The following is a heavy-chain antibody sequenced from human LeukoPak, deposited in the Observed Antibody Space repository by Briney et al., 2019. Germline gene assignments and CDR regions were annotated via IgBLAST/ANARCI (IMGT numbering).Heavy chain of an antibody. Sequence: PGGSLRLSCAASGSGFTFSTSAMNWVRQAPGKGLEWVSSISVSAGSTFYADSVKRRFTISTDNSKNTLYLQMNSLRAEDTAVYFCAKTPVSAAGYNWFDSWGQGALVTVSS. CDR1: GSGFTFSTSA. J-gene: IGHJ5*01. D-gene: IGHD6-13*01. V-gene: IGHV3-23*01. CDR2: ISVSAGST. CDR3: AKTPVSAAGYNWFDS.